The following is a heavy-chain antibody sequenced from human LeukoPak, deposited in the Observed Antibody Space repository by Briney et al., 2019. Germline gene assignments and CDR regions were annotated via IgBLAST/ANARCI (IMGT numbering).Heavy chain of an antibody. J-gene: IGHJ6*02. CDR1: GGSVSSGSYY. V-gene: IGHV4-61*01. D-gene: IGHD1/OR15-1a*01. CDR2: IYYSGST. Sequence: SETLSLTCTVSGGSVSSGSYYWSWIRQPPGKGLEWIGYIYYSGSTNYNPSLKSRVTISVDTSKNQFSLKLSSVTAADTAVYYCARDRGAEQYYYGMDVWGQGTTVTVSS. CDR3: ARDRGAEQYYYGMDV.